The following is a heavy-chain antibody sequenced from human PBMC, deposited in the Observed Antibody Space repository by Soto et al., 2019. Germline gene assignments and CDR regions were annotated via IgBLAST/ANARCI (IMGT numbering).Heavy chain of an antibody. CDR2: IKQDGSEI. Sequence: EVQLVESGGGLVQSGGSLRLSCAASGFTFSSYWMSWVRQGPGKGPEWVANIKQDGSEIYYVDSVKGRFTISRDNAKSSLYLQMTSLRAEDTAVYHCAKSISAIPGDSGGQGTLVTVSS. CDR1: GFTFSSYW. CDR3: AKSISAIPGDS. D-gene: IGHD2-2*01. V-gene: IGHV3-7*05. J-gene: IGHJ4*02.